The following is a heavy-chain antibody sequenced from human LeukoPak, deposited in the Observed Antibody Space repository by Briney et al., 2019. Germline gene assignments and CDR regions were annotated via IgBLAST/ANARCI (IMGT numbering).Heavy chain of an antibody. CDR3: ASPSKHNSNDELDAFDI. D-gene: IGHD1-1*01. Sequence: SETLSLTCTVSGGSISSSSYYWGWIRQPPGKGLEWIGSIYYSGSTYYNPSLKSRITISVDTSKNQFSLKLSSVTAADTAVYYCASPSKHNSNDELDAFDIWGQGTMVTVSS. V-gene: IGHV4-39*01. CDR1: GGSISSSSYY. CDR2: IYYSGST. J-gene: IGHJ3*02.